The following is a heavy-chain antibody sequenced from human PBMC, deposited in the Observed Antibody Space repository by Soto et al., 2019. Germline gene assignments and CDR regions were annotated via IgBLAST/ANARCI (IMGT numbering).Heavy chain of an antibody. CDR2: ISYDGSNK. CDR1: GFTFSSYG. CDR3: AKDRGGGNSPFDY. Sequence: QVQLVESGGGVVQPGRSLRLSCAASGFTFSSYGMHWVRQAPGKGLEWVAVISYDGSNKYYADSVKGRFTISRDNXKNTLYLQMNSLRAEDTAVYYCAKDRGGGNSPFDYWGQGTLVTVSS. J-gene: IGHJ4*02. V-gene: IGHV3-30*18. D-gene: IGHD3-16*01.